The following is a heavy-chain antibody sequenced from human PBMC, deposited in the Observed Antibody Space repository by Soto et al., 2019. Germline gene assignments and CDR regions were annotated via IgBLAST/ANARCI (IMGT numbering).Heavy chain of an antibody. J-gene: IGHJ3*02. CDR3: AREVVVVAFDI. V-gene: IGHV4-31*03. Sequence: PSETLSLTCTVSGGSISSGGYYWSWIRQHPGKGLEWIGYIYYSGSTYYNPSLKSRVTISVDTSKNQFSLKLSSVTAADTAVYYCAREVVVVAFDIWGQGTMVTVSS. CDR1: GGSISSGGYY. D-gene: IGHD3-22*01. CDR2: IYYSGST.